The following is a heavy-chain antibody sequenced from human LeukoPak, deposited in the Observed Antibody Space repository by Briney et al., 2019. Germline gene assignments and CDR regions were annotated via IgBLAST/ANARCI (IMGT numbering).Heavy chain of an antibody. D-gene: IGHD3-10*01. CDR3: ARVSLVRGAPDYYFDY. V-gene: IGHV3-66*01. CDR1: GFTVSSNY. J-gene: IGHJ4*02. Sequence: GGSLRLSCAASGFTVSSNYMSWVRQAPGKGLEWVSVIYSGGSTYYADSVKGRFTISRDNSKNTLYLQMNSLRAEDTAVYYCARVSLVRGAPDYYFDYWGQGTLVTVSS. CDR2: IYSGGST.